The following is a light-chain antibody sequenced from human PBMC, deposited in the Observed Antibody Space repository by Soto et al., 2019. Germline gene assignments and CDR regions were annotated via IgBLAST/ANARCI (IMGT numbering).Light chain of an antibody. J-gene: IGKJ4*01. V-gene: IGKV1-33*01. CDR2: DAS. CDR3: QQYEDLPLT. CDR1: QDISKF. Sequence: DIQMTQSPSSLSASVGDRVTITCQASQDISKFLNWYQLKPGKAPRLLIFDASSVETGVPSRFSGSGSGTHFTFTIDSLQAEVLATYYCQQYEDLPLTFGGGTTVEI.